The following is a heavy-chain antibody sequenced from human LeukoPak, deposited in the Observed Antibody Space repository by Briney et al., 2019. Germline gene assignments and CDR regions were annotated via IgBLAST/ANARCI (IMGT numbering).Heavy chain of an antibody. Sequence: GGSLRLSCAASGLTFSNAWMNWVRQAPGKGLEWVANIKQDGSEKYYVDSVEGRFTVSRDNTKNSLYLQMNSLRAEDTAVYYCAKDWSDVVVVPAAYSSGWSHFDYWGQGTLVTVSS. J-gene: IGHJ4*02. V-gene: IGHV3-7*01. CDR2: IKQDGSEK. CDR3: AKDWSDVVVVPAAYSSGWSHFDY. CDR1: GLTFSNAW. D-gene: IGHD2-2*01.